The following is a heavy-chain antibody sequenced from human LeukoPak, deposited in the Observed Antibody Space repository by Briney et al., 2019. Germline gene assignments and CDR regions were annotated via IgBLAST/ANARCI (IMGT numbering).Heavy chain of an antibody. CDR3: ARVGAVAGGAFDI. D-gene: IGHD6-19*01. J-gene: IGHJ3*02. V-gene: IGHV1-69*13. Sequence: SVKVSCKASGGTFSSYAISWVRQAPGQGLEWMGGIIPIFGTANYAQKFQGRVTITADESTSTAYMELSSLRSEDTAVYYCARVGAVAGGAFDIWGQGTMVTVSS. CDR2: IIPIFGTA. CDR1: GGTFSSYA.